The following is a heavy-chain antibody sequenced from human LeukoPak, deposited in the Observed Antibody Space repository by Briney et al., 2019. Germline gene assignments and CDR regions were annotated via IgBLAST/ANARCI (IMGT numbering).Heavy chain of an antibody. V-gene: IGHV3-30*14. J-gene: IGHJ4*02. CDR2: ISYDGSNK. D-gene: IGHD6-13*01. CDR1: GFTFSSYA. Sequence: GGSLRLSCAASGFTFSSYAMHWVRQAPGKGLEWVAVISYDGSNKYYADSVKGRFTISRDNSKNTLYLQMNSLRAEDTAVYYCACTAAGFGEPFDYWGQGTLVTVSS. CDR3: ACTAAGFGEPFDY.